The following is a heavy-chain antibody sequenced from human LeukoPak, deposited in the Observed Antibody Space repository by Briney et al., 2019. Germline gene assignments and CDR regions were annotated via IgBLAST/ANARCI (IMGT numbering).Heavy chain of an antibody. CDR2: ISGSDGST. CDR3: ARDYDMDV. V-gene: IGHV3-23*01. D-gene: IGHD3-10*01. J-gene: IGHJ6*02. Sequence: SCKASGGTFSSSAISWVRQAPAKGLEWVSTISGSDGSTYHADSVKGRFTISRDNSKNTLYLQMNSLRAEDTAVYYCARDYDMDVWGQGTTVTVSS. CDR1: GGTFSSSA.